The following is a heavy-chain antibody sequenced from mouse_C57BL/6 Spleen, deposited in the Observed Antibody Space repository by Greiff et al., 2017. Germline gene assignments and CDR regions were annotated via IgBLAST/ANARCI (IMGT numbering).Heavy chain of an antibody. CDR3: VRGSSGYDWYFDV. J-gene: IGHJ1*03. Sequence: EVNLVESGGGLVQPKGSLKLSCAASGFSFNTYAMNWVRQAPGKGLEWVARIRSKSNNYATYYADSVKDRFTISRDDSESMLYLQMNNLKTEDTAMYYCVRGSSGYDWYFDVWGTGTTVTVSS. D-gene: IGHD3-2*02. V-gene: IGHV10-1*01. CDR2: IRSKSNNYAT. CDR1: GFSFNTYA.